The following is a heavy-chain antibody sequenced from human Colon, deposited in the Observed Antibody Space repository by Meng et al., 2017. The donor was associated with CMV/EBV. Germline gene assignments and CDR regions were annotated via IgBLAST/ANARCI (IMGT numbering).Heavy chain of an antibody. CDR3: ARDSFTILTD. V-gene: IGHV2-5*02. CDR2: IHWDDYK. CDR1: GFPLPTSGAA. D-gene: IGHD5-18*01. Sequence: QVTLTRSGPALFTPTPTLPLTSPLSGFPLPTSGAAGAWGRQPPGKAPELRALIHWDDYKRYSPCLKSRLNITKDTSNYQVVLSMTDLDPAVTGTFYCARDSFTILTDWGQGALVTVSS. J-gene: IGHJ4*02.